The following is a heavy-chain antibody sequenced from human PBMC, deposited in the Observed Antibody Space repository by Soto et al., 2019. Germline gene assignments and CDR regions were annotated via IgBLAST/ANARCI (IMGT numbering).Heavy chain of an antibody. V-gene: IGHV1-2*02. CDR1: RYTFTSYY. J-gene: IGHJ4*02. CDR2: INPNNGYT. D-gene: IGHD3-3*01. CDR3: AKAKFDFWSGYWSPSLDF. Sequence: QVQLVQSGAEVKKLGASVKVSCKASRYTFTSYYIHWVRQAPGQGLEWMGWINPNNGYTKYTQKFQGRVTVTRDTSITTAYLELTRLQSDDTAVYYCAKAKFDFWSGYWSPSLDFWGQGTLVTVSS.